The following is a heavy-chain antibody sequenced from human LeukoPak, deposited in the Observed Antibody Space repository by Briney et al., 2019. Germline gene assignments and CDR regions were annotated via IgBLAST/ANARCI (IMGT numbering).Heavy chain of an antibody. V-gene: IGHV3-9*01. CDR1: GFTFDDYA. D-gene: IGHD1-1*01. CDR2: ISWNSGSI. CDR3: AKDIQAGTTAGTGMDV. J-gene: IGHJ6*02. Sequence: GGSPRLSWADSGFTFDDYAMHWVRQAPGKGLEWVSGISWNSGSIGYADSVKGRFTISRDNAKNSLYLQMNSLRAEDTALYYCAKDIQAGTTAGTGMDVWGQGTTVTVSS.